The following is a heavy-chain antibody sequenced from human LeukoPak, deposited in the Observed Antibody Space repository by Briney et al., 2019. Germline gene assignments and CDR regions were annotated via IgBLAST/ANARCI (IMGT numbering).Heavy chain of an antibody. V-gene: IGHV1-24*01. Sequence: ASVKVSCKVSGYTLTELSMHWVRQAPGKGLEWMAGFDPEDGETIYAQKFQGRVTMTEDTSTDTAYMELSSLRSEDTAVYYCATLVATNAPFDCWGQGTLVTVSS. CDR2: FDPEDGET. CDR1: GYTLTELS. D-gene: IGHD5-12*01. CDR3: ATLVATNAPFDC. J-gene: IGHJ4*02.